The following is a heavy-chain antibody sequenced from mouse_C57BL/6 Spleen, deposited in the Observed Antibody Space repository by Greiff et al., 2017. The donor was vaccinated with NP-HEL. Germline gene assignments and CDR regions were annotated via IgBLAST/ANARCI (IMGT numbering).Heavy chain of an antibody. Sequence: LVESGPELVKPGASVKISCKASGYAFSSSWMNWVKQRPGKGLEWIGRIYPGDGDTNYNGKFKGKATLTADKSSSTAYMQLSSLTSEDSAVYFCARILYYGSSYWYFDYWGQGTTLTVSS. J-gene: IGHJ2*01. CDR1: GYAFSSSW. D-gene: IGHD1-1*01. CDR3: ARILYYGSSYWYFDY. CDR2: IYPGDGDT. V-gene: IGHV1-82*01.